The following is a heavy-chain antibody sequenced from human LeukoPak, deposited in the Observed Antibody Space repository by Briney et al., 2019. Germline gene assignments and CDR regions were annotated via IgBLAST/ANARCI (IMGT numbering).Heavy chain of an antibody. Sequence: GGSLRLSCAASGFNFSNAWMSWVRQAPGKGLEWVAVISYDGNNKYYADSVKGRFTISRDNSKNTLYLQMNSLRSDDTAVYYCARDGGWIGYYDSSGYYYWSFDYWGQGTLVTVSS. J-gene: IGHJ4*02. V-gene: IGHV3-30*03. CDR2: ISYDGNNK. D-gene: IGHD3-22*01. CDR3: ARDGGWIGYYDSSGYYYWSFDY. CDR1: GFNFSNAW.